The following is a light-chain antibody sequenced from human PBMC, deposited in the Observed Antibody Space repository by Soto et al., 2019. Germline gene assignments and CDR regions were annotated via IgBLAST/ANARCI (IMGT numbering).Light chain of an antibody. CDR2: EVS. J-gene: IGLJ1*01. CDR3: CSYAGSRTPLI. V-gene: IGLV2-23*02. CDR1: SSDVGSYNL. Sequence: QSALTQAASVSGSPGQSITISCTGTSSDVGSYNLVSWYQQHPGKAPKLMIYEVSKRPSGLSNRFSGSKSGNTASLTISGFQAEDEADYYCCSYAGSRTPLIFGTGTKVTVL.